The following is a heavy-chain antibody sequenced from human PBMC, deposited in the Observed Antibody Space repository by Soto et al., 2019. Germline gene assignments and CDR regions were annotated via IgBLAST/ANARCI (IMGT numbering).Heavy chain of an antibody. J-gene: IGHJ4*02. CDR1: GFTFSSYA. CDR3: AKERFPGTASEGDYYDY. Sequence: EVQLLESGGGLVQPGGSLRLSCAASGFTFSSYAMSWVRQAPGKGLEWVSAISGSGGSTYYADSVKGRFTISRDMSKNTLDLQMNGMRAEDTAVDYCAKERFPGTASEGDYYDYWGQGTLVTVSS. V-gene: IGHV3-23*01. D-gene: IGHD2-21*02. CDR2: ISGSGGST.